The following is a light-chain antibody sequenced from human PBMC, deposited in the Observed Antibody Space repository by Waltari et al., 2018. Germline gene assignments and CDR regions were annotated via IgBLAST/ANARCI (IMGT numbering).Light chain of an antibody. J-gene: IGKJ1*01. CDR2: GAS. CDR3: QQYNGWPPWT. Sequence: EVVVTQSPATLSVSPGERAILPCRASQSVSRNLAWYQQKPGQAPRLLIYGASARAIGIPARFSGSGSGTEFTLTISSLQSEDFAVYYCQQYNGWPPWTFGQGTRVEIK. V-gene: IGKV3-15*01. CDR1: QSVSRN.